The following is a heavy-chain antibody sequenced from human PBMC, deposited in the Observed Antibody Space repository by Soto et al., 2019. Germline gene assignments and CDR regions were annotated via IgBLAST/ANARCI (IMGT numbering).Heavy chain of an antibody. D-gene: IGHD6-13*01. CDR1: GYSFTSYW. CDR3: ARLSDGIAAAGTSGGMDV. CDR2: IDPSDSYT. J-gene: IGHJ6*02. Sequence: PGESLKISCKGSGYSFTSYWISWVRQMPGKGLEWMGRIDPSDSYTNYSPSFQGHVTISADKSISTAYLQWSSLKASDTAMYYCARLSDGIAAAGTSGGMDVWGQGTTVTVSS. V-gene: IGHV5-10-1*01.